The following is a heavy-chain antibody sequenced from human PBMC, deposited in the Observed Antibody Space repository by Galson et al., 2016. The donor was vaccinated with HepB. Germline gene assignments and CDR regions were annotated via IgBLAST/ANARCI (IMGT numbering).Heavy chain of an antibody. J-gene: IGHJ6*02. V-gene: IGHV5-51*03. CDR2: IYPGDSDT. CDR1: GYSFTSYW. CDR3: ARRQFTAYGLDV. D-gene: IGHD6-19*01. Sequence: QSGAEVKKPGESLKISCKGSGYSFTSYWVGWVRQRPGKGLEWMGSIYPGDSDTRYSPSFEGQVTISADKSTANAYLHWTSLKASDTAIYYCARRQFTAYGLDVWGQGTTVAVSS.